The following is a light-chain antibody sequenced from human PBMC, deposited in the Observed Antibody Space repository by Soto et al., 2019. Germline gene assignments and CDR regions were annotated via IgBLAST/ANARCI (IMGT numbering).Light chain of an antibody. CDR3: QQYNSYWT. CDR2: KAS. CDR1: QSISSW. V-gene: IGKV1-5*03. Sequence: DIHMTQSPSTLSASVGDRVTITFRASQSISSWLAWYQQKPGKAPKLLIHKASSLQIGVPSRFSGSGSGTEFTLTISSLQPDDFATYYCQQYNSYWTFGQGTKVDI. J-gene: IGKJ1*01.